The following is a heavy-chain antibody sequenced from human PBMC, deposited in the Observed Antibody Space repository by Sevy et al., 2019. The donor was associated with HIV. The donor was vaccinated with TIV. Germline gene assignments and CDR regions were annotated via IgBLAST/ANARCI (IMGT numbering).Heavy chain of an antibody. CDR3: AREGCTKPHDY. J-gene: IGHJ4*02. CDR2: LSFGCGRI. CDR1: GFNFNIYS. V-gene: IGHV3-23*01. Sequence: GGSLRLSCVASGFNFNIYSFSWVRQAPGKGLEWVSTLSFGCGRINYADSVQGRFTISRDDSKKTLYLEMHSLRVEDTDVYYCAREGCTKPHDYWGQGTLVTVSS. D-gene: IGHD2-8*01.